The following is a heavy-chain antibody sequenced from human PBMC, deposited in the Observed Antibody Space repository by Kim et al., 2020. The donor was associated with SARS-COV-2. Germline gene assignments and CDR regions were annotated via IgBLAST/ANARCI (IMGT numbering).Heavy chain of an antibody. D-gene: IGHD6-6*01. V-gene: IGHV4-34*01. J-gene: IGHJ4*02. Sequence: NYNPSLKSRVTISVDTSKNQFSRKLSSVTAADTAVYYCARSESIAYGVGYWGQGTLVTVSS. CDR3: ARSESIAYGVGY.